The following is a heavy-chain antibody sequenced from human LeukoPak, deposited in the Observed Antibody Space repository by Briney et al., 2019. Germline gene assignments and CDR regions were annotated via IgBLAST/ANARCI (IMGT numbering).Heavy chain of an antibody. CDR3: GGSKGYFDY. J-gene: IGHJ4*02. CDR2: INHSGST. CDR1: GGSFSGYY. Sequence: SETLSLTCAVYGGSFSGYYWSWIRQPPGKGLEWIGEINHSGSTNYDPSLKSRVTISVDTSKNQFSLKLSSVTAADTAVYYCGGSKGYFDYWGQGTLVTVSS. D-gene: IGHD2-15*01. V-gene: IGHV4-34*01.